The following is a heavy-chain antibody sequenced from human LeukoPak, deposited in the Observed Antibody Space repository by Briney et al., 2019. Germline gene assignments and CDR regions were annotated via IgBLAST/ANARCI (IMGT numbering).Heavy chain of an antibody. Sequence: GGSLRLSCAASGFTFSSYGMHWVRQAPGKGLEWVAVIRYDGSNKYYADSVKGRFTISRDNSKNTLYLQMNSLRAEDTAVYYCARDNYYDSSGSFDYWGQGTLVTVSS. CDR2: IRYDGSNK. V-gene: IGHV3-33*01. CDR3: ARDNYYDSSGSFDY. J-gene: IGHJ4*02. D-gene: IGHD3-22*01. CDR1: GFTFSSYG.